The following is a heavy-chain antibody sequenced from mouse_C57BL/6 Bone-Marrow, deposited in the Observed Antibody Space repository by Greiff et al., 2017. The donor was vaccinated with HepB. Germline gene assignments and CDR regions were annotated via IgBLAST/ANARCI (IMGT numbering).Heavy chain of an antibody. CDR2: INPNYGTT. Sequence: EVKLVESGPELVKPGASVKISCKASGYSFTDYNMNWVKQSNGKSLEWIGVINPNYGTTSYNQKFKGKATLTVDQSSSTAYMQLNSLTSEDSAVYYCARMVRGSSPWFAYWGQGTLVTVSA. D-gene: IGHD1-1*01. J-gene: IGHJ3*01. V-gene: IGHV1-39*01. CDR3: ARMVRGSSPWFAY. CDR1: GYSFTDYN.